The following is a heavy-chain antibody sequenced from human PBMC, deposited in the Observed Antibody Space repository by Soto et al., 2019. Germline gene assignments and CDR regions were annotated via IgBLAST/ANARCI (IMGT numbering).Heavy chain of an antibody. CDR2: ISYVGSNK. CDR3: AKMELRVFDY. Sequence: AGGSLRLSCAAFGLTFSGYGMHWVGQAPGKGLEGVAVISYVGSNKYYADPVKGRFTISRDNSKTTLYLQMTGLRAEDTAVYYCAKMELRVFDYWGQGTLVTVSS. J-gene: IGHJ4*02. V-gene: IGHV3-30*18. CDR1: GLTFSGYG. D-gene: IGHD1-7*01.